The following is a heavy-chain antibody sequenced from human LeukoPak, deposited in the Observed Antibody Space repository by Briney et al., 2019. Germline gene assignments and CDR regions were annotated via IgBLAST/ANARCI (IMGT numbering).Heavy chain of an antibody. CDR2: IYYSGST. V-gene: IGHV4-30-4*01. Sequence: PSQTLSLTCTVSGGSISSGDYYWSWIRQPPGKGLEWIVYIYYSGSTYYNPSLKSRITISVDTSKNQFSLKLSSVTAADTAVYYCARKVPYYDFWSGYYFDYWGQGTLVTVSS. CDR1: GGSISSGDYY. J-gene: IGHJ4*02. D-gene: IGHD3-3*01. CDR3: ARKVPYYDFWSGYYFDY.